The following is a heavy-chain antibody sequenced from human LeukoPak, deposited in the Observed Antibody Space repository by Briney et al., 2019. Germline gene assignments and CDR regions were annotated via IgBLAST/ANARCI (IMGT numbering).Heavy chain of an antibody. CDR1: GYTFTSYY. D-gene: IGHD3-3*01. V-gene: IGHV1-46*01. CDR2: INPSGGST. Sequence: GASVKVSCKASGYTFTSYYMHWVRQAPGQGLEWMGIINPSGGSTSYAQKFQGRVTMTRDTSTSTVYMELSSLRSEDTAVYYCARFDFWSGYYMNHHVDYWGQGTLVTVSS. CDR3: ARFDFWSGYYMNHHVDY. J-gene: IGHJ4*02.